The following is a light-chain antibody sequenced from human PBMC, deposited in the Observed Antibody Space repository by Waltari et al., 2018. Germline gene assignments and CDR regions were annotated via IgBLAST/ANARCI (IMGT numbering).Light chain of an antibody. Sequence: EIVLTQSPATLSLSPGERATLSCRASQSVSSYLGWYQQKPGQAPRLLIYDVSTRATGVPGRFSGSGSGTDFTLTISSLEPEDFAIYYCQQRSTWPILTFGGGTKVEIK. V-gene: IGKV3-11*01. J-gene: IGKJ4*01. CDR1: QSVSSY. CDR3: QQRSTWPILT. CDR2: DVS.